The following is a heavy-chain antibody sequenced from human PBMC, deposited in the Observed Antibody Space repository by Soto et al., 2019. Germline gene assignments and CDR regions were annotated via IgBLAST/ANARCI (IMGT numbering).Heavy chain of an antibody. J-gene: IGHJ6*03. CDR3: ARDLWGSSWSRDYYYYMDV. V-gene: IGHV3-48*01. CDR1: GFTFSSYS. Sequence: EVQLVESGGGLVQPGGSLRLSCAASGFTFSSYSMNWVRQAPGKGLEWVSYISSSSSTIYYADSVKGRFTISRDNAKNSLYLQMNSLRAEYTAVYYCARDLWGSSWSRDYYYYMDVWGKGTTVTVSS. CDR2: ISSSSSTI. D-gene: IGHD6-13*01.